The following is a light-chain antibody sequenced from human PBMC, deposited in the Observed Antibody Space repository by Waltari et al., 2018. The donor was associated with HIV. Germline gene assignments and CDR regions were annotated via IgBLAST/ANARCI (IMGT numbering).Light chain of an antibody. Sequence: DIVMPQSPATLHVSPRESAALSTRASQTVHSDLAWYQQKPGQPPRLLVYGASTRPTGIPARFSGSGYGTYFTLIISSLQSDDFAIYFCQQYKDWPLTFGRGTKVEIK. CDR3: QQYKDWPLT. CDR1: QTVHSD. J-gene: IGKJ4*02. CDR2: GAS. V-gene: IGKV3-15*01.